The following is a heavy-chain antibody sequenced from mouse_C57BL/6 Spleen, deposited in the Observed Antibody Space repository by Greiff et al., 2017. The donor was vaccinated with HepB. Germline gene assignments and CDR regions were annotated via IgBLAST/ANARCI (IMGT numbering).Heavy chain of an antibody. CDR3: ASPLGGSSYGYFDV. CDR1: GFSLTSYA. J-gene: IGHJ1*03. CDR2: IWTGGGT. Sequence: QVQLKESGPGLVAPSQSLSITCTVSGFSLTSYAISWVRQPPGKGLEWLGVIWTGGGTNYNSALKSRLSISKDNSKSQVFVKMNRLQTDDTARYYCASPLGGSSYGYFDVWGTGTTVTVSS. V-gene: IGHV2-9-1*01. D-gene: IGHD1-1*01.